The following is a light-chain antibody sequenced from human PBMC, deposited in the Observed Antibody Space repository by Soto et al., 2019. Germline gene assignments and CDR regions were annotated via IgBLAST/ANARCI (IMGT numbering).Light chain of an antibody. J-gene: IGKJ3*01. CDR1: QSVSSY. Sequence: EIVLTQSPATLSLSPGERATLSCRASQSVSSYLARYQQKPGQAPRLLTYDASNRATGIPARFSGSGSGTDFSLTISSLEPEDFAVYYCQQRSNWPPFTFGPGTKVDIK. V-gene: IGKV3-11*01. CDR3: QQRSNWPPFT. CDR2: DAS.